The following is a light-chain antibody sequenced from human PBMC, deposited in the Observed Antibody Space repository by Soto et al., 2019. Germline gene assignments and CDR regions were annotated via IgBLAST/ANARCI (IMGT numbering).Light chain of an antibody. Sequence: QSALTQPASVSGSPGQSITISCTGTSSDVGGYNYVSWYQHHPGKAPKLIIFDVSDRPSGISDRFSASKSGNTASLTISGLQAEYEADYYCCSYTSGSTPWVFGTGTKVPVL. V-gene: IGLV2-14*03. CDR3: CSYTSGSTPWV. CDR1: SSDVGGYNY. J-gene: IGLJ1*01. CDR2: DVS.